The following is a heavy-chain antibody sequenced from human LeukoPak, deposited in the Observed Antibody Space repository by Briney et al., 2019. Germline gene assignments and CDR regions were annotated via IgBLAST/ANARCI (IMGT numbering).Heavy chain of an antibody. CDR2: ISSSSSYI. CDR1: GFTFSSYS. CDR3: AKDAVLLWFGESVRYFDY. Sequence: PGGSLRLSCAASGFTFSSYSMNWVRQAPGKGLEWVSSISSSSSYIYYADSVKGRFTISRDNAKNSLYLQMNSLRAEDTAVYYCAKDAVLLWFGESVRYFDYWGQGTLVTVSS. D-gene: IGHD3-10*01. J-gene: IGHJ4*02. V-gene: IGHV3-21*04.